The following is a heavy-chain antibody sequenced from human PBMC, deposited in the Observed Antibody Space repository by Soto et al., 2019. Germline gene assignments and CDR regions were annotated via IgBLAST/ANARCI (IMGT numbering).Heavy chain of an antibody. V-gene: IGHV5-10-1*01. J-gene: IGHJ6*02. CDR3: SRPLCSSCKQYYSMDG. CDR1: GYSFTSYC. Sequence: ESLPISLNGSGYSFTSYCISWVRQMPGKGLEWMGRIDPSDSYTNYSPSFQGHVTISADKSISTAYLQWSSLKASDTAMYYCSRPLCSSCKQYYSMDGWCPEPTVTL. D-gene: IGHD6-6*01. CDR2: IDPSDSYT.